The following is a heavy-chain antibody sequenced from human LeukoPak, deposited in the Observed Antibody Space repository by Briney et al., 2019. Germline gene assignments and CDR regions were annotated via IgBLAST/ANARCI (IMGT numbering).Heavy chain of an antibody. J-gene: IGHJ5*02. D-gene: IGHD4-11*01. Sequence: PSETLSLTCTVSGGSISSSSYYRGWIRQPPGKGLEWIGSIYYSGSTYYNPSLKSRVTISVDTSKNQFSLKLSSVTAADTAVYYCASGDDYSNYEAVGWFDPWGQGTLVTVSS. CDR2: IYYSGST. CDR1: GGSISSSSYY. CDR3: ASGDDYSNYEAVGWFDP. V-gene: IGHV4-39*01.